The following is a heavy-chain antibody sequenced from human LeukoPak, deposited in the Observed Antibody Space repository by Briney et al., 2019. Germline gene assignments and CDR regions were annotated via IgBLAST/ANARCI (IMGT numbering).Heavy chain of an antibody. CDR1: GFTLGGHD. J-gene: IGHJ4*02. CDR3: VREARGYHYTYFDY. CDR2: VSAGHHA. Sequence: GGSLRLSCTASGFTLGGHDMHWVRQTTGDGLGWVSAVSAGHHAFYAGSVKGRFTVSREDATNSLYLQMNSLRAGDTAVYYCVREARGYHYTYFDYWGQGSLVTVSS. V-gene: IGHV3-13*01. D-gene: IGHD5-18*01.